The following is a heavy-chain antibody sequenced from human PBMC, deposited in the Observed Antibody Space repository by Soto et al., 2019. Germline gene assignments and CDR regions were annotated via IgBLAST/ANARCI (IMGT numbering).Heavy chain of an antibody. CDR1: GRSISSVGYY. Sequence: SETQSLTCAVSGRSISSVGYYWSWVRQHPGKGLEWIGSISYTGNTYYNPSLENRLSVSLDTSENRFYLRLNSVTAADTAIYYCARPNDYWNGYGPFDYWGQGSLVTVSS. D-gene: IGHD3-3*01. V-gene: IGHV4-31*11. J-gene: IGHJ4*02. CDR2: ISYTGNT. CDR3: ARPNDYWNGYGPFDY.